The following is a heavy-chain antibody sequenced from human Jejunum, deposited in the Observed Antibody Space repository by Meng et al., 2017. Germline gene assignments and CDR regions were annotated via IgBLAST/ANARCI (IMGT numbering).Heavy chain of an antibody. V-gene: IGHV4-39*02. J-gene: IGHJ4*02. CDR2: ITYTGNI. D-gene: IGHD3-9*01. CDR3: ARDMGYAWFYH. Sequence: SESLSLTCTVSGGSISNSNYYWGWIRQPPGKGLEWIGSITYTGNIYYNPSLKSRVTISLDTSKNHFYLNLRSVTAADTAVYVCARDMGYAWFYHWGQGALVTVSS. CDR1: GGSISNSNYY.